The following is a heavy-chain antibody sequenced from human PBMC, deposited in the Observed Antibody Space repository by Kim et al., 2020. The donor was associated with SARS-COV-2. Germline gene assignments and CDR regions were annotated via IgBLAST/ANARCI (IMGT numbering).Heavy chain of an antibody. J-gene: IGHJ4*02. Sequence: ASVKVSCKASGYTFTSYYMHWVRQAPGQGLEWMGIINPSGGSTSYAQKFQGRVTMTRDTSTSTVYMELSSLRSEDTAVYYCARAQGYIQGYDYVWGSYRRRGRYYFDYWGQGTLVTVSS. CDR1: GYTFTSYY. CDR2: INPSGGST. V-gene: IGHV1-46*01. CDR3: ARAQGYIQGYDYVWGSYRRRGRYYFDY. D-gene: IGHD3-16*02.